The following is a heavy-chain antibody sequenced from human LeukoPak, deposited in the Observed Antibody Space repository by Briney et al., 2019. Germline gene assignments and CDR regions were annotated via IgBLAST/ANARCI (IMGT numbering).Heavy chain of an antibody. CDR1: GFSLTTSGVA. CDR3: AKGTTVTAASDY. CDR2: IYWDDDK. V-gene: IGHV2-5*02. J-gene: IGHJ4*02. Sequence: SGPTLVNPTQTLTLTCTFSGFSLTTSGVAVGWIRQPPGKALEWLALIYWDDDKRYSPSLKSRLTITKDTSKNQVVLTMTNMDTVDTATYYCAKGTTVTAASDYWGQGTLVTVSS. D-gene: IGHD4-17*01.